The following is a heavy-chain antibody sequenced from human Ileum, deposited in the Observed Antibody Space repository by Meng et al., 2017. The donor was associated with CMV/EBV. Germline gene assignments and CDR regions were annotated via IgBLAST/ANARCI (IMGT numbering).Heavy chain of an antibody. CDR1: GFSPSTSGEG. CDR2: IYRGDDK. D-gene: IGHD1-26*01. V-gene: IGHV2-5*02. CDR3: AHFVGGYYPSRPDY. J-gene: IGHJ4*02. Sequence: HITLKESGPTLVKPPQTRTLTCSLSGFSPSTSGEGVGWIRQPPGKALEWLALIYRGDDKRYSPSLNSRLTIAKDTSKNEVVLTLTNMGPIDTGTYYCAHFVGGYYPSRPDYWGQGTLVTVSS.